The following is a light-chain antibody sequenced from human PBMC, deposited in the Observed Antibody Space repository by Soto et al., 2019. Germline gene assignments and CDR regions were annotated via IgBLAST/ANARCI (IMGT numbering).Light chain of an antibody. J-gene: IGLJ1*01. CDR2: GNS. V-gene: IGLV1-40*01. CDR3: QSYDSSLTSYV. CDR1: SSNIGAGYD. Sequence: QAVVTQPPSVSGAPGQRVTISCTGSSSNIGAGYDVYWYQHLPGTAPKLLIYGNSNRPSGVPDRFSGSKSGTSASLAITGLQAEDEADYYCQSYDSSLTSYVFGTGTKVTVL.